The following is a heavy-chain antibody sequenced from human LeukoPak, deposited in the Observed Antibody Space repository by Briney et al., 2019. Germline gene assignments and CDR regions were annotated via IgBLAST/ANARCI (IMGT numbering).Heavy chain of an antibody. CDR2: INHSGST. V-gene: IGHV4-34*01. Sequence: SETLSLTCAVYGGSFSGYYWSWIRQPPGKGLEWIGEINHSGSTNYNPSLKSRVTISVDMSKNQFSLKLSSVTAADTAVYYCARGQGFLEWLSSYYFDYWGQGTLVTVSS. CDR3: ARGQGFLEWLSSYYFDY. CDR1: GGSFSGYY. D-gene: IGHD3-3*01. J-gene: IGHJ4*02.